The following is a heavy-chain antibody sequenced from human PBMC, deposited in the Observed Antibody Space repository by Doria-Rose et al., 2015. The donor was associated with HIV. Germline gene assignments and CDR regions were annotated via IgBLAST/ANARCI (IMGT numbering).Heavy chain of an antibody. CDR1: GASVSSRGYY. CDR2: TYYTGTS. J-gene: IGHJ4*02. V-gene: IGHV4-31*03. CDR3: ARMGSYRELDY. Sequence: CSVSGASVSSRGYYWNWILPVPGKGLESLGYTYYTGTSDYSPSLKSRLNMAVDTSKNQFSLKLSFVTVADTAVYYCARMGSYRELDYWGQGARGIGSA. D-gene: IGHD3-3*01.